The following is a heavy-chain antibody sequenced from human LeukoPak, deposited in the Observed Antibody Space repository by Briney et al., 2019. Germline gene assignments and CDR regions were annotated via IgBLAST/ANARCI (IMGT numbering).Heavy chain of an antibody. V-gene: IGHV1-69*04. D-gene: IGHD3-22*01. Sequence: ASVKVSCKASGGTFSSYAISWVRQAPGQGLEWMGRIIPILGIANYAQKFQGRVTITADKSTSTAYMELSSLRSEDTAVYYCARRYYYDSSGYHEYFQHWGQGTLVTVSS. CDR2: IIPILGIA. CDR3: ARRYYYDSSGYHEYFQH. CDR1: GGTFSSYA. J-gene: IGHJ1*01.